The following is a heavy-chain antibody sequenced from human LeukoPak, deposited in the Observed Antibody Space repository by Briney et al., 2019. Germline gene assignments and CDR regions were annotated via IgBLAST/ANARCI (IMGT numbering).Heavy chain of an antibody. Sequence: PSETLTLTCTVSGGSVSSSRYYWGWIRQPPGGGLEWVGSVCYSGGTYYNPSLKSRVTISVDTSKNQFTMKVSSGAGPDPAFFHCDPGSTGGSRGRWFDPWGQGTLVTVSS. CDR1: GGSVSSSRYY. CDR2: VCYSGGT. J-gene: IGHJ5*02. CDR3: DPGSTGGSRGRWFDP. D-gene: IGHD1-26*01. V-gene: IGHV4-39*01.